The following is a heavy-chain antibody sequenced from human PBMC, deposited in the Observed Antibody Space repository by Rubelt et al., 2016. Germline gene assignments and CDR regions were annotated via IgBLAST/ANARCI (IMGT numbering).Heavy chain of an antibody. CDR1: GGSISSYY. J-gene: IGHJ4*02. CDR2: IYYSGST. CDR3: AGGITIFGVASGYFDY. Sequence: QVQLQESGPGLVKPSETLSLTCTVSGGSISSYYWSWIRQPPGKGLEWIGDIYYSGSTNYNPSLKSRVTISVDTSKNQVSLKLSSVTAADTAVYYCAGGITIFGVASGYFDYWGQGTLVTVSS. V-gene: IGHV4-59*01. D-gene: IGHD3-3*01.